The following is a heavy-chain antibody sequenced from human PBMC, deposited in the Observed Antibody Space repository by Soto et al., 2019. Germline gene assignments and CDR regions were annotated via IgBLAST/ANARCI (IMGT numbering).Heavy chain of an antibody. J-gene: IGHJ5*02. CDR3: ARAGNYHRTFDP. CDR1: GGSISSYY. V-gene: IGHV4-59*01. D-gene: IGHD1-7*01. CDR2: MYYSGST. Sequence: SETLSLTCTVSGGSISSYYWSWIRQPPGKGLEWIGDMYYSGSTNYNPSLKSRVTISVDTSKNQFSLKLSSVTAADTAVYYCARAGNYHRTFDPWGQGTLVTVSS.